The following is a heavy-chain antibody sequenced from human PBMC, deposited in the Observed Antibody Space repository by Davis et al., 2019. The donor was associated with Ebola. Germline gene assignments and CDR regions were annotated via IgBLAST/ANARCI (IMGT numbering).Heavy chain of an antibody. CDR1: GFIFISYG. D-gene: IGHD6-19*01. J-gene: IGHJ6*02. CDR3: ARDIGYSDGWPDYYYYGMDV. CDR2: VSYDGRHK. Sequence: GESLKISCAASGFIFISYGMHWVRQAPGKGLQWVAVVSYDGRHKYYADSVKGRFTISRDNSKNTFNLQMNSLTAEDTAVYYCARDIGYSDGWPDYYYYGMDVWGQGTTVTVSS. V-gene: IGHV3-30*03.